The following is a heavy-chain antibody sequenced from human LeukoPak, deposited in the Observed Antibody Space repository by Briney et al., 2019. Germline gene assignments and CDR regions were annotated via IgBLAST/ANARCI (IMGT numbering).Heavy chain of an antibody. J-gene: IGHJ4*02. V-gene: IGHV3-30*18. D-gene: IGHD5-12*01. Sequence: GGSLRLSCAASGFTFSSYGMHWVRQAPGKGLEWGAVISYDGSNKYYADSVKGRFTISRDNSKNTLYLQMNSLRAEHTAVYYCAKPGYSGYGAPFDYWGQGTLVTVSS. CDR1: GFTFSSYG. CDR3: AKPGYSGYGAPFDY. CDR2: ISYDGSNK.